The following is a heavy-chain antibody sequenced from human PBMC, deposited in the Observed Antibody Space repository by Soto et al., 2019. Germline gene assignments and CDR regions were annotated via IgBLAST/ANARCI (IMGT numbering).Heavy chain of an antibody. D-gene: IGHD5-18*01. CDR2: IYYSGST. J-gene: IGHJ6*02. V-gene: IGHV4-39*01. CDR3: AXHESSYGYFPYYYGMDV. Sequence: PSETLSLTCTVSGGSISSSSYYWGWIRQPPGKGLEWIGSIYYSGSTYYNPSLKSRVTISVDTSKNQFSLKLSSVTAADTAVYYCAXHESSYGYFPYYYGMDVWGQGTTVTVSS. CDR1: GGSISSSSYY.